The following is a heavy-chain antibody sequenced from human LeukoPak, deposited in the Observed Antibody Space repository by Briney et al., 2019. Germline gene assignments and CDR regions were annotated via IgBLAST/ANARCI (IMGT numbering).Heavy chain of an antibody. J-gene: IGHJ4*02. D-gene: IGHD6-13*01. CDR1: GYTFTSYG. V-gene: IGHV1-18*01. CDR3: AREVSSSWRLTTTYFDY. Sequence: ASVKVSCKASGYTFTSYGISWVRQAPGQGLEWMGWISAYNGNTNYAQKLQGRVTMTTDTSTSTAYMELRSLRSDDTAVYYCAREVSSSWRLTTTYFDYWGQGTLVTVSS. CDR2: ISAYNGNT.